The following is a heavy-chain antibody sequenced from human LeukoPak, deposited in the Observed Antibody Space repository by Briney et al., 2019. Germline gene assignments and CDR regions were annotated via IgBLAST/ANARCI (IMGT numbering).Heavy chain of an antibody. CDR3: ARHPIKYCSGGSCYGEDWFDP. V-gene: IGHV4-39*01. Sequence: SETLSLTCTVSGGSISSSSHYWGWIRQPPEKGLEWIGTIYYSGTTYYNPSLKSRVTISVDTSKNQFSLKLSSVTAADTAVYYCARHPIKYCSGGSCYGEDWFDPWGQGTLVTVSS. CDR2: IYYSGTT. D-gene: IGHD2-15*01. J-gene: IGHJ5*02. CDR1: GGSISSSSHY.